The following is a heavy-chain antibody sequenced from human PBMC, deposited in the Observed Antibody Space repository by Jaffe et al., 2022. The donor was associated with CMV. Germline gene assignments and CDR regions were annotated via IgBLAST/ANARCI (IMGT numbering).Heavy chain of an antibody. D-gene: IGHD3-3*01. CDR1: GFTFSSYG. J-gene: IGHJ3*02. CDR3: ARGGVTIFGVVTSSAFDI. V-gene: IGHV3-33*08. Sequence: QVQLVESGGGVVQPGRSLRLSCAASGFTFSSYGMHWVRQAPGKGLEWVAVIWYDGSNKYYADSVKGRFTISRDNSKNTLYLQMNSLRAEDTAVYYCARGGVTIFGVVTSSAFDIWGQGTMVTVSS. CDR2: IWYDGSNK.